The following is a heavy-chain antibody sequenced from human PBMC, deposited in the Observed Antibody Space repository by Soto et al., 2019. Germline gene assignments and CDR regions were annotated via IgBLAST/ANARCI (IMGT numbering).Heavy chain of an antibody. Sequence: EVQLVESGGGLVQPGGSLRLSCAASGFTFSTYWMFWVRQAPGKGLVWVSRINPDGSSTNYADTVKGRFTISRDNAKNTLYLKMNELRVEDTAVYYCARDYRGYWGQGTLVTDSS. CDR3: ARDYRGY. CDR1: GFTFSTYW. V-gene: IGHV3-74*01. CDR2: INPDGSST. D-gene: IGHD4-4*01. J-gene: IGHJ4*02.